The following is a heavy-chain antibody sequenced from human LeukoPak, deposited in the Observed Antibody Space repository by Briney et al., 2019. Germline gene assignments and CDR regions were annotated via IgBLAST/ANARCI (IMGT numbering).Heavy chain of an antibody. CDR3: ARADFGGYSYGDFDY. J-gene: IGHJ4*02. CDR1: GYTFTSYG. D-gene: IGHD5-18*01. V-gene: IGHV1-18*01. CDR2: TSAYNGNT. Sequence: ASVKVSCKASGYTFTSYGISWVRQAPGQGLEWMGWTSAYNGNTNYAQKLQGRVTMTTDTSASTAYMELSSLRSEDTAVYYCARADFGGYSYGDFDYWGQGTLVTVSS.